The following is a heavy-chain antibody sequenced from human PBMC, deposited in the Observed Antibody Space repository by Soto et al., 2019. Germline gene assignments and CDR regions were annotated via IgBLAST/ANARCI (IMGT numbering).Heavy chain of an antibody. CDR3: ARDRGTYSGRSRFGYFEY. V-gene: IGHV3-33*01. CDR2: IWYDGSNK. Sequence: GGSLRLSCAASGFTFGSYGMHWVRQAPGKGLEWVAVIWYDGSNKYYADSVEGRFTISRDNSRNTLYLQMDSLSAEDTAVYYCARDRGTYSGRSRFGYFEYWGQGTLVTVSS. CDR1: GFTFGSYG. J-gene: IGHJ4*02. D-gene: IGHD5-12*01.